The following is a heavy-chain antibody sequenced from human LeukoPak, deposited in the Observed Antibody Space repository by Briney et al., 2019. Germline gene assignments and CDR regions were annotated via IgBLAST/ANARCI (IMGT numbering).Heavy chain of an antibody. CDR3: ARDKAFLGYYDTSGYFQQWFDS. CDR2: IKPNSGGT. CDR1: GYTFTGYY. Sequence: ASVKVSCKASGYTFTGYYMHWVRQAPGQGLEWMGWIKPNSGGTRSAQKFQGRVTMTRDTSISTAYMELSSLRYDDTAVYYCARDKAFLGYYDTSGYFQQWFDSWGQGTLVTVSS. D-gene: IGHD3-22*01. J-gene: IGHJ5*01. V-gene: IGHV1-2*02.